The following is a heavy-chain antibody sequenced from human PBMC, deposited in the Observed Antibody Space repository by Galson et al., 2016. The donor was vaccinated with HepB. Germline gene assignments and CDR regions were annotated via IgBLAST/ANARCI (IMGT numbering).Heavy chain of an antibody. D-gene: IGHD3-3*01. CDR2: IKQDGSEK. V-gene: IGHV3-7*01. CDR3: ARGWDDFWSAGRFDP. Sequence: SLRLSCAAAGFTFNSYWMSWVRRAPGKGLEWVANIKQDGSEKYYVDSVKGRFTISRNNARNSLYLQMNSLRAEDTAVYYCARGWDDFWSAGRFDPGGQGTLVTVS. J-gene: IGHJ5*02. CDR1: GFTFNSYW.